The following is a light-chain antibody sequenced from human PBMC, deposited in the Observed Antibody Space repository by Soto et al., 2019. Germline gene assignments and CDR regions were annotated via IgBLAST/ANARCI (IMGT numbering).Light chain of an antibody. Sequence: EIVLTQSPATLSLSPGERATLSCRASQSVSGYLAWYQQKPGQAPRLLIYDASNRATGIPDRFSGSGSGTNFTLTISSLKPKNFEVYYCYQSRDWLWTFGQGTKVEIK. J-gene: IGKJ1*01. CDR2: DAS. CDR3: YQSRDWLWT. V-gene: IGKV3-11*01. CDR1: QSVSGY.